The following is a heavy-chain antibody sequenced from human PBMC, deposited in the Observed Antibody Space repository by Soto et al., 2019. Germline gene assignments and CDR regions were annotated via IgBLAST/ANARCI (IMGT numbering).Heavy chain of an antibody. CDR1: GGTFSSYA. V-gene: IGHV1-69*13. CDR2: IIPIFGTA. Sequence: SVKVSCKASGGTFSSYAISWVRQAPGQGLEWMGGIIPIFGTANYAQKFQGRVTITADESTSTAYMELSSLRSEDTAVYYCARPSSSWYYYYYGMDVWGQGTTVTVSS. CDR3: ARPSSSWYYYYYGMDV. D-gene: IGHD6-13*01. J-gene: IGHJ6*02.